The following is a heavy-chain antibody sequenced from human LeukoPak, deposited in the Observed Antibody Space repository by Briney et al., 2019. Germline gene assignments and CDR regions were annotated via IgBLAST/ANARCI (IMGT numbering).Heavy chain of an antibody. D-gene: IGHD6-13*01. J-gene: IGHJ4*02. CDR2: LSFDGTTK. V-gene: IGHV3-30*03. Sequence: GGSLRLSCAASGFTFSSFGMHWVRQAPGKGLEWVAVLSFDGTTKYYTDSVKGRFTISRDNSKNTLYLQMNSLRPEDTAVYYCASTTLIGYSSSWPLDYWGQGTLVTVSS. CDR3: ASTTLIGYSSSWPLDY. CDR1: GFTFSSFG.